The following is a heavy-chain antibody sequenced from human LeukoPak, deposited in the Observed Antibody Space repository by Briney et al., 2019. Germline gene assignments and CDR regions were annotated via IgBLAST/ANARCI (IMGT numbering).Heavy chain of an antibody. CDR1: GGSISSYY. Sequence: SETLSLTCTVSGGSISSYYWSWIRQPPGKGLEWIGYIHYSGSTNYNPSLKSRVTISVDTSKNQFSLKLSSVTAADTAVYYCARVPRLSGYEFDYWGQGTLVTVSS. CDR2: IHYSGST. CDR3: ARVPRLSGYEFDY. V-gene: IGHV4-59*01. D-gene: IGHD5-12*01. J-gene: IGHJ4*02.